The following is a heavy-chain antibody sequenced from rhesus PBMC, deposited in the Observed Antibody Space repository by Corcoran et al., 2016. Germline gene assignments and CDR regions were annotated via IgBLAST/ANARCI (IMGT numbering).Heavy chain of an antibody. V-gene: IGHV4S10*01. CDR3: ARDWGMWTGYSLDS. Sequence: QLQLQASGPGVVKPSETLSLTCAVSGGSISDNYRWSWIRQPPGKGLEWIVFTYVSGTSTKYNSYFKSRVTISKDTSKNQFSLNLISVTAADTAVYYCARDWGMWTGYSLDSWGQGVVVTVSS. CDR2: TYVSGTST. CDR1: GGSISDNYR. D-gene: IGHD3-3*01. J-gene: IGHJ6*01.